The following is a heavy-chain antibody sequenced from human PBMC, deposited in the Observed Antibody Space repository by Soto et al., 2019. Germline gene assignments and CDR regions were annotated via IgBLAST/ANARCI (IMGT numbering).Heavy chain of an antibody. CDR2: ISASGST. CDR3: ARSGVTGIVIPSHWFDP. J-gene: IGHJ5*02. CDR1: GDSIGGVGY. V-gene: IGHV4-31*03. D-gene: IGHD2-21*02. Sequence: SETLSLTCTVSGDSIGGVGYWSWIRQFPGRGLEWIGCISASGSTYYNPALNNRISLSLDTSQNQFSLKLLSVTADDTAIYYCARSGVTGIVIPSHWFDPWGQGTLVTVSS.